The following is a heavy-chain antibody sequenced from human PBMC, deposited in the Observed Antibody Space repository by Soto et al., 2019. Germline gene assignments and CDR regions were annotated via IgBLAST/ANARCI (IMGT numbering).Heavy chain of an antibody. D-gene: IGHD2-21*01. CDR3: ARGGNCFEP. J-gene: IGHJ5*02. CDR1: AFSFTSDP. CDR2: LDQGGGEK. V-gene: IGHV3-7*03. Sequence: GGSLRLSCLVSAFSFTSDPTSWVRQARGNGLEWVANLDQGGGEKHYGDSVKGRFTISRDNAKNSLYLQMNSLRAEDPAVYYCARGGNCFEPWGQGTLVPVSS.